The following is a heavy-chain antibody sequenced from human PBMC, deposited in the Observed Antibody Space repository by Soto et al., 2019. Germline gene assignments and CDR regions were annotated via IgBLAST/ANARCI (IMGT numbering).Heavy chain of an antibody. J-gene: IGHJ6*02. CDR1: GYSFTSFD. V-gene: IGHV1-8*01. D-gene: IGHD3-3*01. CDR3: ARGTLMSGYYHMDV. CDR2: MFPNSGNT. Sequence: QVQLVQSGAEVKKPGTSVKVSCKASGYSFTSFDINWVRQATGQGLEWMGWMFPNSGNTGYAQKFQGRVTMNRNTSISTAYMELSSLKSEDTAVYYCARGTLMSGYYHMDVWGQGTTVTIS.